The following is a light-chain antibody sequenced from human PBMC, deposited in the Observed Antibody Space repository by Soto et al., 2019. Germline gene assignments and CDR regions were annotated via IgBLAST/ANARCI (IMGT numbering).Light chain of an antibody. CDR3: SSYAGRNSLL. Sequence: QSALTQPPSASGSPGQSVTISCTGTSSDVGGYNYVSWYQQHPGKAPKLMIYEVSKRPSGVPDRFSGSKSGNTASLTVSGLKAEDEADYYCSSYAGRNSLLFGGVTQLTVL. CDR1: SSDVGGYNY. J-gene: IGLJ2*01. V-gene: IGLV2-8*01. CDR2: EVS.